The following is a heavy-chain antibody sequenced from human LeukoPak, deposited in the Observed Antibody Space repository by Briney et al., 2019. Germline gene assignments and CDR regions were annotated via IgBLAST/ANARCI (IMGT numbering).Heavy chain of an antibody. J-gene: IGHJ3*02. V-gene: IGHV3-66*01. CDR2: IYSGGST. CDR1: GFTVSSNY. D-gene: IGHD6-13*01. Sequence: GGSLRHSCAASGFTVSSNYMTWVRQAPGKGLEWVSVIYSGGSTYYADSVKGRFTISRDNSKNTVYLEMNSLRAEDTAVYYCAREGYSSSWYAAFDIWGQGTMVTVSS. CDR3: AREGYSSSWYAAFDI.